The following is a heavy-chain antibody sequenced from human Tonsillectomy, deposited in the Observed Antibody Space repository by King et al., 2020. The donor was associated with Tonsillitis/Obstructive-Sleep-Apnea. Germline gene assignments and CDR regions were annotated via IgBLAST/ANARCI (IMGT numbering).Heavy chain of an antibody. CDR1: GGSISSYY. J-gene: IGHJ4*02. CDR3: ASLGGGY. D-gene: IGHD3-16*01. Sequence: QLQESGPGLVKPSETLSLTCTVSGGSISSYYWSWIRQPPGKGLEWIGYIYYSGNTTNYNPSLKSRVTISVDTSTNQFSLKLSSVTAADTAVYYCASLGGGYWGQGALVTVSS. CDR2: IYYSGNTT. V-gene: IGHV4-59*08.